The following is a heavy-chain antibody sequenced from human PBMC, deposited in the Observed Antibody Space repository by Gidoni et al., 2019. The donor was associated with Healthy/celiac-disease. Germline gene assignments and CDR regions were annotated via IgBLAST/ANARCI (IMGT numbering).Heavy chain of an antibody. CDR3: AKDRRGSTTTGCGN. CDR2: ISYDGSNK. D-gene: IGHD4-4*01. Sequence: QVQLVESGGGVVQPGRSLRLSCAASGFTFSSYGMHWVRQAPGKGLEGVAVISYDGSNKYYADSVKGRFTISRDNSKNTLYLQMNSLRAEDTAVYYCAKDRRGSTTTGCGNWGQGTLVTVSS. V-gene: IGHV3-30*18. J-gene: IGHJ4*02. CDR1: GFTFSSYG.